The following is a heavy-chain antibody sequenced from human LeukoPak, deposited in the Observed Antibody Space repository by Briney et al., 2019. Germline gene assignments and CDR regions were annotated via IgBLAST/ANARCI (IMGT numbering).Heavy chain of an antibody. CDR2: INHSGST. CDR3: ARVSAAYGSGSGWFDP. CDR1: GGSFSGYY. Sequence: SETLSLTCAVYGGSFSGYYWSWIRQPPGKGLEWIGEINHSGSTKYNPSLKSRVTISVDTSKNQFSLKLSSVTAADRAVYYCARVSAAYGSGSGWFDPWGQGTLVTVSS. D-gene: IGHD3-10*01. V-gene: IGHV4-34*01. J-gene: IGHJ5*02.